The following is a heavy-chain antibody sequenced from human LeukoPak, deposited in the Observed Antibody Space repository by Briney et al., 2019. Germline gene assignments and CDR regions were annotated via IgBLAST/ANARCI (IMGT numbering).Heavy chain of an antibody. V-gene: IGHV4-61*08. Sequence: SETLSLTCAVSGGSISSGGYSWSWIRQPPGKGLEWIGYIYYSGSTNYNPSLKSRVTISVDTSKNQFSLKLSSVTAADTAVYYCARAGYSSGPHYYYYGMDVWGQGTTVTVSS. CDR1: GGSISSGGYS. D-gene: IGHD6-19*01. CDR2: IYYSGST. J-gene: IGHJ6*02. CDR3: ARAGYSSGPHYYYYGMDV.